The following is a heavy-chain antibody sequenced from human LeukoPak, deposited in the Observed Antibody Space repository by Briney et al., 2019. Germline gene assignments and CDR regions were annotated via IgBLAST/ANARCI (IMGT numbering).Heavy chain of an antibody. CDR2: IYHSGST. D-gene: IGHD3-3*01. Sequence: SDTLSLTCAVSGYSISSSNWWGWIRQPPGKGLEWIGSIYHSGSTYYNPSLKSRVTISVDTSKNQFSLKLSSVTAADTAVYYCARDGDYYDFWSGSNLFDPWGQGTLVTVSS. CDR1: GYSISSSNW. V-gene: IGHV4-38-2*02. J-gene: IGHJ5*02. CDR3: ARDGDYYDFWSGSNLFDP.